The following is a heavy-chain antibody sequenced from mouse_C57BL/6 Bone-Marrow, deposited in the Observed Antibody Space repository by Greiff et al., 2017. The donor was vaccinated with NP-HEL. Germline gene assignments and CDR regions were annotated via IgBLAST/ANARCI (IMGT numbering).Heavy chain of an antibody. J-gene: IGHJ4*01. V-gene: IGHV7-3*01. CDR2: IRNKANGYTT. D-gene: IGHD2-3*01. Sequence: EVMLVESGGGLVQPGGSLSLSCAASGFTFTDYYMSWVRQPPGKALEWLGFIRNKANGYTTEYSASVKGRFTISRDNSQSILYLQMNALRAEDSATYYCARLVWLLRSVAMDYWGQGTSVTVSS. CDR1: GFTFTDYY. CDR3: ARLVWLLRSVAMDY.